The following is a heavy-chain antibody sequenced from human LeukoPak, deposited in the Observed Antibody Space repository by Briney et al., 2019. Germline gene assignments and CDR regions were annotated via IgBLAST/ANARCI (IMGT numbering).Heavy chain of an antibody. CDR3: AKPYPYSSSSEPDY. J-gene: IGHJ4*02. CDR1: GFTFSSYG. V-gene: IGHV3-30*02. CDR2: IWYDGSNK. D-gene: IGHD6-6*01. Sequence: GGSLRLSCAASGFTFSSYGMHWVRQAPGKELDGVAFIWYDGSNKYYADSVKGRFTISRDNSKNTLYLQMNSLRAEDTAVYYCAKPYPYSSSSEPDYWGQGTLVTVSS.